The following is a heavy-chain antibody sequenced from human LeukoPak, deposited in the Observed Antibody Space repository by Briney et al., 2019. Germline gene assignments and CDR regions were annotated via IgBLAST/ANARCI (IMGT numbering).Heavy chain of an antibody. V-gene: IGHV4-34*01. CDR1: GGSFSGYY. D-gene: IGHD1-26*01. CDR2: INHSGST. Sequence: SETLSLTCAVYGGSFSGYYWSWIRQPPGKGLEWIGEINHSGSTNYNPSLKSRVTISVDTSKNQLSLKLSSVTAADTAVYYCARHSGSYLIDHWGQGTLVTVSS. J-gene: IGHJ4*02. CDR3: ARHSGSYLIDH.